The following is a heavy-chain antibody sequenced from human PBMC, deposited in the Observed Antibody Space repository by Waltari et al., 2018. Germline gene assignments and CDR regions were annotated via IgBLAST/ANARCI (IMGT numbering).Heavy chain of an antibody. CDR3: ARDLYTYGPLEYY. J-gene: IGHJ4*02. CDR1: GFSFSLCG. Sequence: LVESGGGVVQPGGSLRLSCAASGFSFSLCGVHWVRQAPGKGLEWVAYISFDSMNKDYADSVEGRFTISRDNSDSMLHLHMSGLRKEDTAVYYCARDLYTYGPLEYYGGQGAPVTV. CDR2: ISFDSMNK. D-gene: IGHD2-2*02. V-gene: IGHV3-30*15.